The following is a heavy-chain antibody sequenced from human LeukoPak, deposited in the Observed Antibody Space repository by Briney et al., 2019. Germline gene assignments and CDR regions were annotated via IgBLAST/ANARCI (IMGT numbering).Heavy chain of an antibody. V-gene: IGHV3-23*01. D-gene: IGHD2-21*02. CDR2: SSGSGSST. J-gene: IGHJ4*02. Sequence: AGSLTLSCAASGCTFSSYGMSWVRQAPGQGLELVSTSSGSGSSTYYADSVQSRLTIFRDNTNNTQYLQMHSLVTAATAALYYGKEVNAGDHGHFDYWGRGPLVSV. CDR3: GKEVNAGDHGHFDY. CDR1: GCTFSSYG.